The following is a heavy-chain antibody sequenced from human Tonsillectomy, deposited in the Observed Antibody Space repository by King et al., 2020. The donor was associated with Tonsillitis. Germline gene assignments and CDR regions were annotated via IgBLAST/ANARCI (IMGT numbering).Heavy chain of an antibody. V-gene: IGHV5-10-1*01. CDR1: GYSFTTYW. D-gene: IGHD3-10*01. CDR2: IDPSDSYT. J-gene: IGHJ4*02. Sequence: QLVQSGAEVKKPGESLRISCQGSGYSFTTYWINWVRQVPGKGLEWMGRIDPSDSYTNYSPSFQGHVTISADKSISTAYLQWSSLKASDTAMYYCARSYYYGSGSYSDDYWGLGTLVTVSS. CDR3: ARSYYYGSGSYSDDY.